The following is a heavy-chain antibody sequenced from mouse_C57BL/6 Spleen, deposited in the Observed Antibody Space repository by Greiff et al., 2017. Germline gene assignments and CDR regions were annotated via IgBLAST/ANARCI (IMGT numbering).Heavy chain of an antibody. CDR2: INPNNGGT. CDR3: ARREGTGSLYWYFDV. J-gene: IGHJ1*03. CDR1: GYTFTDYN. Sequence: VQLQQSGPELVKPGASVKMSCKASGYTFTDYNMHWVKQSPGKSLEWIGYINPNNGGTSYTQKFKGKATLTVNKSSSTAYMELRSLTSEDSAVYYWARREGTGSLYWYFDVWGTGTTVTVSS. D-gene: IGHD3-3*01. V-gene: IGHV1-22*01.